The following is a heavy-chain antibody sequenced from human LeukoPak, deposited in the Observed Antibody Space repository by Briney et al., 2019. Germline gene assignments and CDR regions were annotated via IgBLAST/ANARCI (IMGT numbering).Heavy chain of an antibody. CDR3: AKGGAHYYDSTFDY. CDR1: GGSISRGGYY. J-gene: IGHJ4*02. CDR2: IYYSGST. V-gene: IGHV4-31*03. Sequence: SETLSFTCTVSGGSISRGGYYWSWIRQHPGKGLEWIGYIYYSGSTYYNPSLKSRLTISVDTSKNQFSLKLSSVTAADTAVYYCAKGGAHYYDSTFDYWGQGTLVTVSS. D-gene: IGHD3-22*01.